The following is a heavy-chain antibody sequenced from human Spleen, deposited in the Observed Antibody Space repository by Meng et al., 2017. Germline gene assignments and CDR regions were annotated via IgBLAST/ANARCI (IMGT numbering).Heavy chain of an antibody. CDR1: GGSFSDYY. J-gene: IGHJ6*02. Sequence: SETLSLTCAVYGGSFSDYYWNWIRQAPGKGLEWIGEINHSGSTNYNPSLKSPVTISVDTSKNQFSLRLRSVTAADTAVYYCARGHYGSGSLDVWGQGTTVTVSS. CDR3: ARGHYGSGSLDV. V-gene: IGHV4-34*01. D-gene: IGHD3-10*01. CDR2: INHSGST.